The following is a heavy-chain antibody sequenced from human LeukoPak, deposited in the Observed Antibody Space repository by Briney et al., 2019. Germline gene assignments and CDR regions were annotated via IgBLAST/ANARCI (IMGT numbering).Heavy chain of an antibody. CDR2: FDPEDGET. CDR1: GYXLTELS. V-gene: IGHV1-24*01. CDR3: ATASFEYSSSSWRFYFDY. D-gene: IGHD6-6*01. J-gene: IGHJ4*02. Sequence: ASVKVSCKVSGYXLTELSIHWVRQAPGKGLEWMGGFDPEDGETIYAQKFQGRVTMTEDTSTDTAYMELSSLRSEDTAVYYCATASFEYSSSSWRFYFDYWGQGTLVTVSS.